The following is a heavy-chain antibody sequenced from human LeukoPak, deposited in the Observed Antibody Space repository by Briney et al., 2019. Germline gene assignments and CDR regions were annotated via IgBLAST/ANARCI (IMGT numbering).Heavy chain of an antibody. CDR3: ANLGGNSSSFDAFDI. D-gene: IGHD6-6*01. V-gene: IGHV1-69*04. Sequence: SVKVSCKASGGTFSSYAISWVRQAPGQGPEWMGRIIPIFGIANYAQKFQGRVTITADKSTSTAYMELSSLRSEDTAVYYCANLGGNSSSFDAFDIWGQGTMVTVSS. CDR1: GGTFSSYA. J-gene: IGHJ3*02. CDR2: IIPIFGIA.